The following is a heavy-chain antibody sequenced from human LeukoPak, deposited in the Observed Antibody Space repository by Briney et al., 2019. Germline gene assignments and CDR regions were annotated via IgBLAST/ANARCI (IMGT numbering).Heavy chain of an antibody. CDR2: ITSSSTNI. Sequence: GGSLRPSWAAAGFTFSSYSVGWVRHAPGKGREWVSYITSSSTNISYADSVKGRFTISRDNAKNSLYLQMNSLRAEDTAVYYCAREGITSYYYDSNWGQGTLVTVSS. J-gene: IGHJ4*02. CDR1: GFTFSSYS. V-gene: IGHV3-48*01. CDR3: AREGITSYYYDSN. D-gene: IGHD3-22*01.